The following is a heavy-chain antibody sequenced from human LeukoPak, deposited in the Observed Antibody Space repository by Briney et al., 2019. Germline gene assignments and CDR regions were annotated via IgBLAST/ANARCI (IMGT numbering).Heavy chain of an antibody. Sequence: SETLSLTCTVSGGSISSYYWSWVRQPAGKGLEWIGRIYTGGSINYNPSLKSRVTLSIDTSKNQFSLKLSSVTAADTAVYYCVRDQNDFWNGYYMDVWGKGTMVTVSS. CDR1: GGSISSYY. CDR3: VRDQNDFWNGYYMDV. J-gene: IGHJ6*03. D-gene: IGHD3-3*01. V-gene: IGHV4-4*07. CDR2: IYTGGSI.